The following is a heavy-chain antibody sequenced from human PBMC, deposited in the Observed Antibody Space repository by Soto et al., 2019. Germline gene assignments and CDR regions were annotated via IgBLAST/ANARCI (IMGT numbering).Heavy chain of an antibody. Sequence: ASVKVSCKASGYTFTSYYMHWVRQAPGQGLEWMGIISPSGGSTSYAQKFQGRVTMTRDTSTSTVYMELSSLRSEDTAVYYCAREYYYDSSSSDAFDIWGQGTMVTVS. J-gene: IGHJ3*02. V-gene: IGHV1-46*01. CDR3: AREYYYDSSSSDAFDI. CDR2: ISPSGGST. CDR1: GYTFTSYY. D-gene: IGHD3-22*01.